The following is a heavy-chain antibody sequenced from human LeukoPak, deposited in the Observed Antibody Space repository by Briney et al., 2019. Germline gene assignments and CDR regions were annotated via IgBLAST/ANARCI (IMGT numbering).Heavy chain of an antibody. V-gene: IGHV3-21*04. CDR3: ARSAGTGGPYYFDS. CDR2: ISGLSTYI. D-gene: IGHD3/OR15-3a*01. J-gene: IGHJ4*02. CDR1: GFTFNTYS. Sequence: GGSLRLSCAASGFTFNTYSMNWVRQAPGKGLEWVASISGLSTYIYYPDSMKGRFTISRDNAKNSLFLQVSSLRAEDTAVYFCARSAGTGGPYYFDSWGQGSLVTVSS.